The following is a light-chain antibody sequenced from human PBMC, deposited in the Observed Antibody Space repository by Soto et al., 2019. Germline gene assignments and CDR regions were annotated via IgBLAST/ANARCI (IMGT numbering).Light chain of an antibody. V-gene: IGKV3-11*01. Sequence: IVVTQSPATLSLSPGERATLSCRASQSVSSYLAWYQQKPGQAPRLLIYDASNRATGIPARFSGSGSGTDFTLTISSLQSEDFAVYYCQQYNNWPPAFGQGTKVDI. CDR3: QQYNNWPPA. J-gene: IGKJ1*01. CDR2: DAS. CDR1: QSVSSY.